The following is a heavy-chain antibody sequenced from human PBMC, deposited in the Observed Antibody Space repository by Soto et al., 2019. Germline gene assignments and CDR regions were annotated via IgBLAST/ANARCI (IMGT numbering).Heavy chain of an antibody. D-gene: IGHD6-6*01. CDR2: IWYDGSNK. J-gene: IGHJ6*02. Sequence: QVQLVESGGGVVQPGRSLRLSCAASGFTLSSYGIHCVRQAPGKGLEWVAVIWYDGSNKYYADSVKGRFTISRDNSKNTLYLQMNSLRAEDTAVYYCARDSSSYTDLYGMDVWGQGTTVTVSS. V-gene: IGHV3-33*01. CDR1: GFTLSSYG. CDR3: ARDSSSYTDLYGMDV.